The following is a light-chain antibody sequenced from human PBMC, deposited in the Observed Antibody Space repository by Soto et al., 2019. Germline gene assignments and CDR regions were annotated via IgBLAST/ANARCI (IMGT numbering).Light chain of an antibody. Sequence: DIQMTQSPSSLSASVGDRVTITCRASHSISNDLYWYQQKPGKAPKLLIYAASSLQGGVPSRFSGSGSGTDFTLTISSLQPEDFATYFCQQSYSTPPYTFGQGTRLEIK. CDR2: AAS. V-gene: IGKV1-39*01. J-gene: IGKJ2*01. CDR3: QQSYSTPPYT. CDR1: HSISND.